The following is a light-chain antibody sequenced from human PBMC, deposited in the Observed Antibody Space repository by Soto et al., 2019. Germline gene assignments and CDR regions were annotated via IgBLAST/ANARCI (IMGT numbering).Light chain of an antibody. J-gene: IGLJ2*01. CDR3: SSYAGGNNFI. Sequence: QPVLTQPPSASGSPGQSVTISCTGTSSDVGAYNYVSWYQQLPGKAPKLVIYEVSKRPSGVPDRFSGSKSGNTASLTVSGLQAEDEADYYCSSYAGGNNFIFGGGTKLTVL. CDR2: EVS. CDR1: SSDVGAYNY. V-gene: IGLV2-8*01.